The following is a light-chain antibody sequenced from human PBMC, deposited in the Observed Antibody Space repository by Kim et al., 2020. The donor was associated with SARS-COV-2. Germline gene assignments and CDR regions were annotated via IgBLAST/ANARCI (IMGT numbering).Light chain of an antibody. CDR3: QTWGTGIWV. J-gene: IGLJ3*02. Sequence: QPVLTQSPSASASLGASIKLTCTLNSGHSNYVIAWHQQQPGKGPRYLMKLNSDGSHTNGDGISNRFSGSSSGAERYLIISSLQSEDEGDYYCQTWGTGIWVFGGGTQLTVL. CDR2: LNSDGSH. CDR1: SGHSNYV. V-gene: IGLV4-69*01.